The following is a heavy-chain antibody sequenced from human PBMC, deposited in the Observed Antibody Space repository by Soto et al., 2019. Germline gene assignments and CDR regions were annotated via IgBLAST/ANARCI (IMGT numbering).Heavy chain of an antibody. V-gene: IGHV3-23*01. CDR1: GFTFSSYA. Sequence: EVQLLESGGGLVQPGGSLRLSCAASGFTFSSYAMSWVRQAPGKGLEWVSAISGSGGSTYYADSVKGRFTISIDNSKNALYLQMNSLRAEDTAVYYCAKDVMVYAALYTPFDYWGQGTLVTGSS. CDR2: ISGSGGST. J-gene: IGHJ4*02. CDR3: AKDVMVYAALYTPFDY. D-gene: IGHD2-8*01.